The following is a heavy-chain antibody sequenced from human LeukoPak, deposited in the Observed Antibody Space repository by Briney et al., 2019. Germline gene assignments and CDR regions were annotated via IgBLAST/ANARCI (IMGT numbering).Heavy chain of an antibody. CDR1: GFTFSSYS. V-gene: IGHV3-21*01. Sequence: PGGSLRLSCAASGFTFSSYSMNWVRQAPVKGLEWVSSISSSSSYIYYADSVKGRFTISRDNAKNSLYLQMNSLRAEDTAVYYCARGIAAAGTPGYWGQGTLVTVSS. CDR2: ISSSSSYI. D-gene: IGHD6-13*01. CDR3: ARGIAAAGTPGY. J-gene: IGHJ4*02.